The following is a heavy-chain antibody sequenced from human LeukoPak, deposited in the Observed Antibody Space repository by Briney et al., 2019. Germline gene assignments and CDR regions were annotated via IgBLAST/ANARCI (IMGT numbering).Heavy chain of an antibody. J-gene: IGHJ4*02. CDR3: ARGDSGSYQLDY. V-gene: IGHV4-30-4*08. CDR1: GFTFSGYY. D-gene: IGHD1-26*01. Sequence: LRLSCAASGFTFSGYYMSWIRQPPGKGLEWIGYIYDSGSTYYNPSLKSRVTISVDTSKNQFSLKLSSVTAADTAVYYCARGDSGSYQLDYWGQGTLVTVSS. CDR2: IYDSGST.